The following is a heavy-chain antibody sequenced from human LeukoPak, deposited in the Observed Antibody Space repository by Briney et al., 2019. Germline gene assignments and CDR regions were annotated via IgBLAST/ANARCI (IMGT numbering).Heavy chain of an antibody. Sequence: GGSLRLSCTASGFTFGDYAMSWVRQAPGKGLEWVGFIRSKAYGGTTEYAASVKGRFTISRDDSKSIAYLQMNSLKTEDTAVYYCTRGPSLRFLEWLLGDDAFDIWGQGTMVTVSS. CDR2: IRSKAYGGTT. CDR1: GFTFGDYA. CDR3: TRGPSLRFLEWLLGDDAFDI. V-gene: IGHV3-49*04. D-gene: IGHD3-3*01. J-gene: IGHJ3*02.